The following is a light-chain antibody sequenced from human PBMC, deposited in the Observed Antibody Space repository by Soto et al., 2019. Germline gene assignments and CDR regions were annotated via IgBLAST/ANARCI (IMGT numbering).Light chain of an antibody. J-gene: IGLJ1*01. Sequence: QSVLTQPPSASGSPGQSVTISCTGTSSDVGHSNSVSWYQQHPGKAPKLMIYDVSERPSGVPDRFSGSKSGNTASLTDSGLQAEYEADYYCSSYASRVSYVFGTGTKLTVL. CDR2: DVS. V-gene: IGLV2-8*01. CDR3: SSYASRVSYV. CDR1: SSDVGHSNS.